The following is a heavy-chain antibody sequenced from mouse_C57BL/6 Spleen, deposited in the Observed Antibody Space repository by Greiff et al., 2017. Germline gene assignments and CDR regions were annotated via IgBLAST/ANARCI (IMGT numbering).Heavy chain of an antibody. Sequence: VQLQQSGAELVKPGASVKISCKASGYAFSSYWMNWVKQRPGKGLEWIGQIYPGDGDTNYNGKFKGKATLTADKSSSTAYMQLSSLTSEDSAVYYCARERGYGSSSSMDYWGQGTSVTVSS. V-gene: IGHV1-80*01. CDR1: GYAFSSYW. J-gene: IGHJ4*01. CDR3: ARERGYGSSSSMDY. CDR2: IYPGDGDT. D-gene: IGHD1-1*01.